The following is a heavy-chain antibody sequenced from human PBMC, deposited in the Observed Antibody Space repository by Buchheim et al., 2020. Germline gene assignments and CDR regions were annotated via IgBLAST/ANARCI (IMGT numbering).Heavy chain of an antibody. V-gene: IGHV1-2*04. CDR2: INPNSGGT. CDR3: ARDAIARGGEGYYYYGMDV. J-gene: IGHJ6*02. CDR1: GYTFTGYY. D-gene: IGHD3-16*01. Sequence: QVQLVQSGAEVKKPGALVKVSCKASGYTFTGYYMHWVRQAPGQGLEWMGWINPNSGGTNYAQKFQGWVTMTRDTSISTAYMELSRLRSDDTAVYYCARDAIARGGEGYYYYGMDVWGQGTT.